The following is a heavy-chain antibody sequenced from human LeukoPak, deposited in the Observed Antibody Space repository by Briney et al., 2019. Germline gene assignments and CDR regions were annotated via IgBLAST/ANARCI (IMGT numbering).Heavy chain of an antibody. Sequence: SETLSLTCAVYGGSFSAYYWTWIRQSPGKGLEWIGEIKHGRGPNYNPSLKDRVTISVDASKNQFSLKLGSATAADTAVYFCARGGKGVVTTDTDSWDWYFDLWGRGTLVTVSS. CDR3: ARGGKGVVTTDTDSWDWYFDL. J-gene: IGHJ2*01. CDR1: GGSFSAYY. D-gene: IGHD4-17*01. CDR2: IKHGRGP. V-gene: IGHV4-34*01.